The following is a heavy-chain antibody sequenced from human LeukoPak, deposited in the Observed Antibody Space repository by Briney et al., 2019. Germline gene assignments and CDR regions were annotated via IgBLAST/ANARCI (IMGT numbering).Heavy chain of an antibody. J-gene: IGHJ4*02. Sequence: GGSLRLSCAASGFTSSSYAMSWVRQAPGKGPEWVSAISGSGGSTYYADSVKGRFTISRGNSKHTLYMQMNSLRAEDTGVYYVAKYRFNSMIVVVIPYYFYYWGQGTLVTVSS. CDR1: GFTSSSYA. D-gene: IGHD3-22*01. V-gene: IGHV3-23*01. CDR2: ISGSGGST. CDR3: AKYRFNSMIVVVIPYYFYY.